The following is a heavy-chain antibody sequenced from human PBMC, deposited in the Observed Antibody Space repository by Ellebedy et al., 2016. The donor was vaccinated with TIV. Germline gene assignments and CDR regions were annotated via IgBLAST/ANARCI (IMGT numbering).Heavy chain of an antibody. CDR1: GGSFSGCD. CDR2: INHSGST. V-gene: IGHV4-34*01. D-gene: IGHD1-14*01. CDR3: ASAPNQDFFDY. Sequence: MPSETLSLTCAVYGGSFSGCDWSWIRQRPGKGLEWTWEINHSGSTNYNPSLKSRVTISVETSRNQFSLKLSSVTAADTALYYCASAPNQDFFDYWGLGTLVTVSS. J-gene: IGHJ4*02.